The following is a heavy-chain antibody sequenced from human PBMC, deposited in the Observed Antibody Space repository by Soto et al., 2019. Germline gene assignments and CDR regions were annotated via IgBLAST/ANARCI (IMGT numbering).Heavy chain of an antibody. CDR1: GGSISSDSYY. J-gene: IGHJ5*02. Sequence: PSETLSLTCTVSGGSISSDSYYWGWIRQSPEKGLEWIGTVSYSGSTHFNPSLKSRVTISVDTSKKQFSLKLSSVTAADTAVYYCARNGDCTRPGCIVGWLDPWGQGTLVTVSS. CDR2: VSYSGST. D-gene: IGHD2-8*01. V-gene: IGHV4-39*01. CDR3: ARNGDCTRPGCIVGWLDP.